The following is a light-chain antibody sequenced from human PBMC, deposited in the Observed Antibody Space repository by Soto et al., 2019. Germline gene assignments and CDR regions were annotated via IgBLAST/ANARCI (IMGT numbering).Light chain of an antibody. CDR1: NSNIGSNT. Sequence: SVLTQTPSASATPGQRVTISCSGTNSNIGSNTIAWYQQLPGTAPKRLIHSNNQRPSGVPDRFSASKSGTSASLAISGLXSEDEAAYYCATWDDSLNGYVFGTGTKVTVL. J-gene: IGLJ1*01. V-gene: IGLV1-44*01. CDR3: ATWDDSLNGYV. CDR2: SNN.